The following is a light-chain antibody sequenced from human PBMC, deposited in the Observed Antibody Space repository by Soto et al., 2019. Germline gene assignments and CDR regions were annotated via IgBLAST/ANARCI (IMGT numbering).Light chain of an antibody. CDR3: QQYSGYSRT. J-gene: IGKJ1*01. CDR2: DAS. V-gene: IGKV1-5*01. Sequence: DIQMTQSPSTLSASVGDRVTITCRASQSIGSSLAWYQQKPGKAPNLLISDASSLERGVPSRFSGSGSGTEFTLTIRSLHPDDFATYYCQQYSGYSRTFGQGTKVDNK. CDR1: QSIGSS.